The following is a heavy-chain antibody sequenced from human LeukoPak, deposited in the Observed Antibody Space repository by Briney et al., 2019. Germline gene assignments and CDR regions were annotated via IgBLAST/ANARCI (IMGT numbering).Heavy chain of an antibody. CDR1: GFTFSTYL. Sequence: GGALRLSRLASGFTFSTYLVSWGRPAPGEGVEWVANMRRDGNEIYYLDSVRGRFTISRDNAKNSLYLQMNSLRAEDTAVYYCAKGYSSGWYPFDYWGQGTLVTVSS. V-gene: IGHV3-7*01. D-gene: IGHD6-19*01. CDR2: MRRDGNEI. J-gene: IGHJ4*02. CDR3: AKGYSSGWYPFDY.